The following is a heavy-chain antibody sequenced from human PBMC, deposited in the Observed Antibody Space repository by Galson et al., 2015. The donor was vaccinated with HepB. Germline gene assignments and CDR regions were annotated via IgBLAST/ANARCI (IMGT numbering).Heavy chain of an antibody. D-gene: IGHD3-3*01. CDR3: ARDASEWSRDY. J-gene: IGHJ4*02. CDR2: IGRDLNYI. Sequence: SLRLSRAASGFTFSPFGMTWVRQAPGKGLEWVSVIGRDLNYIHYADSVKGRFITSRDNAKNTVYLQMNSLRVEDSGVYYCARDASEWSRDYWGQGTLVTVSS. V-gene: IGHV3-21*03. CDR1: GFTFSPFG.